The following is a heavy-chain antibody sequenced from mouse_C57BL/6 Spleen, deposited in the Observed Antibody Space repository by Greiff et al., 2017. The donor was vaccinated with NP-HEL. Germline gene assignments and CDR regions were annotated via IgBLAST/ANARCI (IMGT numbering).Heavy chain of an antibody. CDR3: ARYGYDGGAY. CDR2: IDPNSGGT. V-gene: IGHV1-72*01. Sequence: VKLQQPGAELVKPGASVKLSCKASGYTFTSYWMHWVKQRPGRGLEWIGRIDPNSGGTKYNEKFKSKATLTVDKPSSTAYMQRSSLSSEDSAVYYCARYGYDGGAYWGKGTLVTVSA. D-gene: IGHD2-2*01. J-gene: IGHJ3*01. CDR1: GYTFTSYW.